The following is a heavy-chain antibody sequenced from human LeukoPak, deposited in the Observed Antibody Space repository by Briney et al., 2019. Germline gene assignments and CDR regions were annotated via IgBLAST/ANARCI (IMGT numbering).Heavy chain of an antibody. CDR3: ARDIAVAGLN. D-gene: IGHD6-19*01. V-gene: IGHV3-48*03. J-gene: IGHJ4*02. Sequence: QTGGSLRLSCAASGFTFSSYEMNWVRQAPGKGLEWVSYISSSGNTIHYADSVKGRFTISRDNAENSLYLQMNSLRAEDTAVYYCARDIAVAGLNWGQGTLVTVSS. CDR1: GFTFSSYE. CDR2: ISSSGNTI.